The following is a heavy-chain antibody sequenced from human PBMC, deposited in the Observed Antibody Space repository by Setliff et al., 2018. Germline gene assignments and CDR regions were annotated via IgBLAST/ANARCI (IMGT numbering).Heavy chain of an antibody. J-gene: IGHJ3*02. Sequence: SVKVSCKSSGYTFTSYGVSWVRQAPGQGLEWMGWVNPYNGDTKNAQKFQGRVAMTTDTSTATVFMELRSLRSDDTAVYYCARDLDYQYYYETSGRDAFDIWGLGTMVTVSS. D-gene: IGHD3-22*01. V-gene: IGHV1-18*01. CDR1: GYTFTSYG. CDR3: ARDLDYQYYYETSGRDAFDI. CDR2: VNPYNGDT.